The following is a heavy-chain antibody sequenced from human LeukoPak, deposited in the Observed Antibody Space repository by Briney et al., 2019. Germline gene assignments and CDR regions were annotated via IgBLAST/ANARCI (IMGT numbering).Heavy chain of an antibody. Sequence: SETLSLTCAVSGYSISSGYYWGWTRQPPGKGLEWIGSIYHSGSTYYNPSLKSRVTISVDTSKNQFSLKLSSVTAADTAVYYCARHAGIVGARYFDLWGRGTLVTVSS. D-gene: IGHD1-26*01. CDR2: IYHSGST. J-gene: IGHJ2*01. V-gene: IGHV4-38-2*01. CDR1: GYSISSGYY. CDR3: ARHAGIVGARYFDL.